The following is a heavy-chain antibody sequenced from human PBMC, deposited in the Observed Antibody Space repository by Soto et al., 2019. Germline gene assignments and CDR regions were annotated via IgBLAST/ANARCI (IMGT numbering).Heavy chain of an antibody. D-gene: IGHD2-8*02. V-gene: IGHV5-10-1*01. Sequence: PGESLKISCKGSGYNFIGYWITWVRQMPGKGLEWMGRIDPSDSYTNYSPSFQGHVTISADKSISTAYLQWSSLKASDSAMYYCARQPLLDGMDVWGQGSTVTVSS. J-gene: IGHJ6*02. CDR2: IDPSDSYT. CDR1: GYNFIGYW. CDR3: ARQPLLDGMDV.